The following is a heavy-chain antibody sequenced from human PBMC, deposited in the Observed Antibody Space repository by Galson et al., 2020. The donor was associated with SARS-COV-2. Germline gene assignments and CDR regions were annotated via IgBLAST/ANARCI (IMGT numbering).Heavy chain of an antibody. CDR3: ARTHTRDRTWIGNWCDP. CDR1: GHTFTGYY. Sequence: ASVKVSCKASGHTFTGYYMHWVRQAPGQGLEWMGIVNPSGGSTTNAQKFQGRVLMTWDTSTNTVYMELRSLRVEDTAVYYCARTHTRDRTWIGNWCDPWGQGTLGTVSS. J-gene: IGHJ5*02. V-gene: IGHV1-46*01. D-gene: IGHD5-12*01. CDR2: VNPSGGST.